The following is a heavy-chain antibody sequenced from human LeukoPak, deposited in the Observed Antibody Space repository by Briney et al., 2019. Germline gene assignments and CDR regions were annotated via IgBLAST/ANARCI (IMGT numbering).Heavy chain of an antibody. J-gene: IGHJ4*02. Sequence: LETLSLTCTVSGGSISSYYWSWIRQPPGKGLEWIGYIYYSGSTNYNPSLKSRVTISVDTSKNQFSLKLSSVTAADTAVYYCARSDSSGFVDYWGQGTLVTVSS. CDR1: GGSISSYY. CDR2: IYYSGST. CDR3: ARSDSSGFVDY. V-gene: IGHV4-59*01. D-gene: IGHD3-22*01.